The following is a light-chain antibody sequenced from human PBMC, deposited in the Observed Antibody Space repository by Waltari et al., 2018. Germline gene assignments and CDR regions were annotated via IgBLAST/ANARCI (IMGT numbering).Light chain of an antibody. V-gene: IGKV3-11*01. CDR1: QSVGSS. CDR3: QQRTNWPPIFS. CDR2: DAS. Sequence: EFVLTQSPATLSLSPGETATLSCRASQSVGSSLAWYQQKPGQAPRLLIYDASKRATGIPARFSGSGSGTDFTLTISSLESEDFAVYYCQQRTNWPPIFSFGPGTKVDIK. J-gene: IGKJ3*01.